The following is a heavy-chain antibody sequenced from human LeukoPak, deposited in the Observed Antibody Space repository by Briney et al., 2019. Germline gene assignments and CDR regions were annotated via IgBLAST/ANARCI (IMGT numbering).Heavy chain of an antibody. Sequence: PSETLSLTCTVSGASITGYYWTWIRQPPGKGLECVGYIYYTGDTNYNPSLKSRVTMSLDTSKSQFSLKLTSVTAADTAVYYCAGQYYVSGTYYNADYWGQGILVTVFS. D-gene: IGHD3-10*01. CDR2: IYYTGDT. CDR1: GASITGYY. J-gene: IGHJ4*02. CDR3: AGQYYVSGTYYNADY. V-gene: IGHV4-59*08.